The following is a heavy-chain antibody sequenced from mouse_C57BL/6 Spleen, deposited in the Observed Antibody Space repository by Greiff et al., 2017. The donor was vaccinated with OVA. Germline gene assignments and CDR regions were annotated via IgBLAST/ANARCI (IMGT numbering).Heavy chain of an antibody. V-gene: IGHV1-82*01. CDR1: GYAFSSSW. CDR3: ASGCGYFDD. Sequence: VQLQQSGPELVKPGASVKISCKASGYAFSSSWMNWVKQRPGKGLEWIGRIYPGDGDTNYNGKFKGKATLTADKSSSTAYMQLRSLTSEDSAGYFCASGCGYFDDWGTGTTLTVSS. CDR2: IYPGDGDT. J-gene: IGHJ1*03.